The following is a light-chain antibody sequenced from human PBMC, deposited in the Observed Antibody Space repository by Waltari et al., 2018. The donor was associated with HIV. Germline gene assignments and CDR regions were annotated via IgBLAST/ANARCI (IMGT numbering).Light chain of an antibody. Sequence: QSALTQPASVSGSPGQSITISCTGTSSDVGGYNYVSWYQQHPGKAPKLMIYEVSNRPSGLSTRFSGPKSGNTASLPISGLQAEDEADYYCSSYTSSSTRVFGGGTKLTVL. V-gene: IGLV2-14*01. CDR3: SSYTSSSTRV. J-gene: IGLJ2*01. CDR2: EVS. CDR1: SSDVGGYNY.